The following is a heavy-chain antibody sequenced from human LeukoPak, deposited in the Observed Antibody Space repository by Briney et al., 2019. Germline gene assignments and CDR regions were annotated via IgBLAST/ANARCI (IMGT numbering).Heavy chain of an antibody. D-gene: IGHD2-15*01. Sequence: SETLSLTCTVSGGSISSSDFYWGWIRQPPGKGLEWIGIISYSGSTYYNPSLKSRVSISVDTSKSQFSLKLSSVTAADTAVYYCARDVGGSPFDYWGQGTLVTVSS. CDR3: ARDVGGSPFDY. V-gene: IGHV4-39*07. CDR2: ISYSGST. J-gene: IGHJ4*02. CDR1: GGSISSSDFY.